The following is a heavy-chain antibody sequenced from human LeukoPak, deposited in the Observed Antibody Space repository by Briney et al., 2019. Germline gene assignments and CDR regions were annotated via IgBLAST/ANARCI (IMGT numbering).Heavy chain of an antibody. CDR3: ARDLGIAAAGTDY. CDR1: GYTFTGYY. V-gene: IGHV1-2*02. D-gene: IGHD6-13*01. Sequence: GASVKVSCKASGYTFTGYYMHWVRQAPGQGLEWMGWINPNSGGTNYAQKFQGRVTMTRDTSISTAYMELSRLRSDDTAVYYCARDLGIAAAGTDYWGQGTLVTVSS. J-gene: IGHJ4*02. CDR2: INPNSGGT.